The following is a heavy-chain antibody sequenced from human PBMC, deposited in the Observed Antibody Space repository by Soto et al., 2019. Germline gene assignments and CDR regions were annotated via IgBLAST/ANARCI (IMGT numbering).Heavy chain of an antibody. CDR1: GGSISSGGYY. Sequence: ETLSLTCTVSGGSISSGGYYWSWVRQAPGKGLEWVSAISGSGGSTYYADSVKGRFTISRDNSKNTLYLQMNSLRAEDTAVYYCAKAGRRMISGYYFDYWGQGTLVTVS. D-gene: IGHD3-22*01. CDR3: AKAGRRMISGYYFDY. J-gene: IGHJ4*02. V-gene: IGHV3-23*01. CDR2: ISGSGGST.